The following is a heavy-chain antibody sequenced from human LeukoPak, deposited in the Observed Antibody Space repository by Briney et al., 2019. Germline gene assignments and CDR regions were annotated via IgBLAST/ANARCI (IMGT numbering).Heavy chain of an antibody. CDR2: IWYDGSNK. CDR1: GFTFSSYG. D-gene: IGHD6-13*01. J-gene: IGHJ4*02. CDR3: ARSPGIASSFDY. Sequence: PGRSLRLSCAASGFTFSSYGMHGVRQAPGKGLEWVAVIWYDGSNKYYADSVKGRFTISRDNSKNTLYLQMNSLRAEDTAVYYCARSPGIASSFDYWGQGTLVTVSS. V-gene: IGHV3-33*01.